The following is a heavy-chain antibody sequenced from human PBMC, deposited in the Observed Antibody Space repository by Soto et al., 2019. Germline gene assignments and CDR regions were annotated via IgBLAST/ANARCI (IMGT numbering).Heavy chain of an antibody. V-gene: IGHV3-9*01. Sequence: GGSLRLSCAASRFTFDDYAMHWVRQAPGKGLEWVSGISWNSGSIGYADSVKGRFTISRDNAKNSLYLQMNSLRAEDTALYYWAKGGQTVGAFDIWGQGTMVTVSS. CDR1: RFTFDDYA. J-gene: IGHJ3*02. D-gene: IGHD1-26*01. CDR3: AKGGQTVGAFDI. CDR2: ISWNSGSI.